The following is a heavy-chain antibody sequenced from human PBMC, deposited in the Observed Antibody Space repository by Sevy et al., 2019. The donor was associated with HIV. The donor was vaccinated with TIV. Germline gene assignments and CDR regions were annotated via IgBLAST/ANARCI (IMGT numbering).Heavy chain of an antibody. J-gene: IGHJ4*02. CDR3: ATTKDYYDSSGCPFDY. CDR1: GYTLTQVS. Sequence: ASVKVSCKVSGYTLTQVSMHWVRQAPGEGLEWMGSFDPEDGETIYAQKFQGRVTMTEDTSTDTAYMELNSLRSEDTAVSFCATTKDYYDSSGCPFDYRGQGTLVTVSS. D-gene: IGHD3-22*01. V-gene: IGHV1-24*01. CDR2: FDPEDGET.